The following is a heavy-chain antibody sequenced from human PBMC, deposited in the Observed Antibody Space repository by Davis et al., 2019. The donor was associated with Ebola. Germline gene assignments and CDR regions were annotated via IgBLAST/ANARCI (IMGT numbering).Heavy chain of an antibody. J-gene: IGHJ4*02. CDR2: INHSGST. CDR1: GGSISSGGYY. D-gene: IGHD3-3*01. CDR3: ARGLGFLEWLYY. Sequence: SETLSLTCTVSGGSISSGGYYWSWIRQPPGKGLEWIGEINHSGSTNYNPSLKSRVTISVDTSKNQFSLKLSSVTAADTAVYYCARGLGFLEWLYYWGQGTLVTVSS. V-gene: IGHV4-39*07.